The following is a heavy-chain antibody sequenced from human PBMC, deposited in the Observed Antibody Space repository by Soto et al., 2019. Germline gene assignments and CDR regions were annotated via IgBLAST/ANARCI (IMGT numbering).Heavy chain of an antibody. D-gene: IGHD2-8*01. V-gene: IGHV3-23*01. J-gene: IGHJ6*02. Sequence: GGSLRLSCSTSGFTFSTYAMNRVRQAPGKGLEWVSALSGSGGTNYYADSVRGRFTIPRDNSKNTLSRQMNSLRAEDTAVYYCAKDRGAGGGVLMVYAHYYYGMDVWGQGTTVTVSS. CDR2: LSGSGGTN. CDR1: GFTFSTYA. CDR3: AKDRGAGGGVLMVYAHYYYGMDV.